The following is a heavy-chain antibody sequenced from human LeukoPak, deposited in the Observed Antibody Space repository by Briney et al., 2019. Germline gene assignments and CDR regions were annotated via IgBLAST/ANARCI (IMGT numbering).Heavy chain of an antibody. CDR2: LYSGGNT. V-gene: IGHV3-53*03. CDR3: ARGISSIAAPLDY. J-gene: IGHJ4*02. CDR1: GFTVSDNY. Sequence: PGGSLRLSCAASGFTVSDNYMNWVRQTPGKGLEWVSVLYSGGNTYYADSVKGRFTISRDNAKNSLYLQMNSLRAEDTAVYYCARGISSIAAPLDYWGQGTLVTVSS. D-gene: IGHD6-6*01.